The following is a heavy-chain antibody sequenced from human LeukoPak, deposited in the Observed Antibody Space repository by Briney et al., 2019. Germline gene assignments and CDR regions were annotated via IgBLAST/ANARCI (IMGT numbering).Heavy chain of an antibody. CDR2: IYHSGST. V-gene: IGHV4-38-2*02. D-gene: IGHD6-6*01. J-gene: IGHJ4*02. CDR1: GYSISSGYY. CDR3: ARGGVAARPPYDY. Sequence: SETLSLTCSVSGYSISSGYYWSWIRQPPGKGLEWVGSIYHSGSTNYNPSLKSRVTISVDTSKNQFSLKLSSVTAADTAVYYCARGGVAARPPYDYWGQGTLVTVSS.